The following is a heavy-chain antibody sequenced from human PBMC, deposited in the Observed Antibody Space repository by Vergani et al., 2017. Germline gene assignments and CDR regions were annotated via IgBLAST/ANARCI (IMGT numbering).Heavy chain of an antibody. J-gene: IGHJ6*03. V-gene: IGHV3-23*04. D-gene: IGHD1-7*01. CDR3: ARSITGTPLLGGYYYYMDV. CDR1: GFTFSSYA. CDR2: ISGRGGST. Sequence: EVQLVESGGGLVQPGGSLRLSCAASGFTFSSYAMSWVRQAPGKGLEWVSAISGRGGSTYYADSVKGRFTISRDNSKTTLYLQMNSLRAEDTAVYYCARSITGTPLLGGYYYYMDVWGKGTTVTVSS.